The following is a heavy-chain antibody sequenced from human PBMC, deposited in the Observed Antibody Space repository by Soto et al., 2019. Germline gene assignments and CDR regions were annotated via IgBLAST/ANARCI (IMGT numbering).Heavy chain of an antibody. V-gene: IGHV3-30*03. CDR3: ARRPSYCSSTSCYTGMDV. J-gene: IGHJ6*02. CDR1: GFTFSSYG. D-gene: IGHD2-2*02. CDR2: ISYDGSNK. Sequence: EGSLRLSCAASGFTFSSYGMHWVRQAPGKGLEWVAVISYDGSNKYYADSVKVRFTISRDNSKNTLYLQMNSLRAEDTAVYYCARRPSYCSSTSCYTGMDVWGQGTTVTVSS.